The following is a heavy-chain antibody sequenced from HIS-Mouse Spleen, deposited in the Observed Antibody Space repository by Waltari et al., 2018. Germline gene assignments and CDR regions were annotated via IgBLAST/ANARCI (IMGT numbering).Heavy chain of an antibody. D-gene: IGHD6-13*01. V-gene: IGHV3-43D*03. CDR1: GFTFDDFP. CDR2: ISWDGGST. Sequence: EVQLVESGGVVVQPGGSLRLSCAASGFTFDDFPMHWARQAPGKGLEWVSLISWDGGSTYYADSVKGRFTISRDNSKNSLYLQMNSLRAEDTALYYCARGAAAGPFDYWGQGTLVTVSS. CDR3: ARGAAAGPFDY. J-gene: IGHJ4*02.